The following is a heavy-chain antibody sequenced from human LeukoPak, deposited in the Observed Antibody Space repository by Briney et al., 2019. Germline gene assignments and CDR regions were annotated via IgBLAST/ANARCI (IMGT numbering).Heavy chain of an antibody. V-gene: IGHV3-21*01. CDR3: ARVRCSGGSCYSVDGHFQH. J-gene: IGHJ1*01. D-gene: IGHD2-15*01. Sequence: GGSLRLSCAASGFIFSTYSMNWVRQAPGKELEWVSSISSSSNYIYYADSVKGRFTISRDNAKNSLYLQMNSLRAEDTAVFYCARVRCSGGSCYSVDGHFQHWGQGTLVTVSS. CDR2: ISSSSNYI. CDR1: GFIFSTYS.